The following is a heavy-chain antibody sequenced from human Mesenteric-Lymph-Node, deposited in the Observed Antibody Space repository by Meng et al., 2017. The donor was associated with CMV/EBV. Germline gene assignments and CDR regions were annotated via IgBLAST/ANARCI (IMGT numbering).Heavy chain of an antibody. CDR3: AVLRFFDTFDI. CDR2: ISGSGGST. CDR1: GFTFSSYA. D-gene: IGHD3-3*01. V-gene: IGHV3-23*01. Sequence: GGSLRLSCAASGFTFSSYAMSWVRQAPGKGLEWVSGISGSGGSTNYADSVKGRFTISRDNVKSTLYLQMNGLRADDTAVYYCAVLRFFDTFDIWGRGTMVTVSS. J-gene: IGHJ3*02.